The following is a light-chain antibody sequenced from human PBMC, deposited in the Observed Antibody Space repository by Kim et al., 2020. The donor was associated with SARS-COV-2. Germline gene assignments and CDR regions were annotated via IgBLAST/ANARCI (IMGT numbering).Light chain of an antibody. Sequence: LGQTVRITSQGGGLRSYYASWYQQKPGQAPALVISGKNNQPSRIPDRLYGYSSTNTASLTITGAQAEDEADYYCNSRDSSGNHVVFGGGTQLTV. CDR1: GLRSYY. CDR2: GKN. V-gene: IGLV3-19*01. J-gene: IGLJ2*01. CDR3: NSRDSSGNHVV.